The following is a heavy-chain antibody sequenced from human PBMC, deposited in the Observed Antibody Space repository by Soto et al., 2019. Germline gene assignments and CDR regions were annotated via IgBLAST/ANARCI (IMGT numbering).Heavy chain of an antibody. V-gene: IGHV1-3*01. D-gene: IGHD2-2*01. CDR1: GYTFTSYA. Sequence: ASVKVSFKASGYTFTSYAMHWVRQAPGQRLEWMGWINAGNGNTKYSQKFQGRVTITRDTSASTAYMVLSSLRSEDTAVYYCARDKSTSCYYYWGQGTLVTVSS. CDR3: ARDKSTSCYYY. J-gene: IGHJ4*02. CDR2: INAGNGNT.